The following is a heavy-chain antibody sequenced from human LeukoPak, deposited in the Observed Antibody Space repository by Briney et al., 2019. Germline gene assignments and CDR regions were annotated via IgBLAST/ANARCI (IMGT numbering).Heavy chain of an antibody. Sequence: GGSLRLSCAASGFTFSRYAMSGVRQAPGKGLEWVSVISSGGDTYYADSVKGRFTISRDNSKNTLFLQMSSLRADDTAVYYCANYKRGPTYYFESWGQGTLVTVSS. CDR3: ANYKRGPTYYFES. J-gene: IGHJ4*02. V-gene: IGHV3-23*01. CDR2: ISSGGDT. CDR1: GFTFSRYA. D-gene: IGHD1-1*01.